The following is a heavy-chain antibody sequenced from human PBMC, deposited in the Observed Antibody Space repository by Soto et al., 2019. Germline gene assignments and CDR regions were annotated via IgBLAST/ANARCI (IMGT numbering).Heavy chain of an antibody. D-gene: IGHD5-12*01. Sequence: ASETLSLTCAVYGGSFSGHYWNWFRQPPGEGLEWIGEVTHGGNTNYNPSFKTRVTISVDTSKNQFSLRLRSVTASDTAMYFCERGKEGYNHFDHWGQGTQVTVSS. CDR3: ERGKEGYNHFDH. J-gene: IGHJ4*02. CDR2: VTHGGNT. V-gene: IGHV4-34*01. CDR1: GGSFSGHY.